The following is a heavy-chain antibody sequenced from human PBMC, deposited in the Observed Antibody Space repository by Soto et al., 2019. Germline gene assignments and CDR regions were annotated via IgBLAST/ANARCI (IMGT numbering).Heavy chain of an antibody. J-gene: IGHJ4*02. D-gene: IGHD2-15*01. Sequence: QVPLVESGGGVVQPGRSLRLSCAAYGFTFSSYGMHWVRQAPGKGLEWVAVISYDGSNKYYADSVKGRFTISRDNSKNTLYLQMNSLRAAATAVYYCAKDRRNVVVAAPFDYWGQGTLVTVSS. V-gene: IGHV3-30*18. CDR1: GFTFSSYG. CDR2: ISYDGSNK. CDR3: AKDRRNVVVAAPFDY.